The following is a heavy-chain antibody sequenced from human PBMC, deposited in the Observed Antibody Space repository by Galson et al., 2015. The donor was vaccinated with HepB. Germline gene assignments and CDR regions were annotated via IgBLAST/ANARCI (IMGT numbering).Heavy chain of an antibody. CDR3: AKAGQGYYFDY. CDR1: GFSFSNYV. D-gene: IGHD3-10*01. Sequence: SLRLSCAATGFSFSNYVMSWVRQAPGKGLEWVAAISGSGGSTYYADSVKGRFTISRDNSKNTLYLQMNTLRAEDTAVYYCAKAGQGYYFDYWGQGTLVTVSS. V-gene: IGHV3-23*01. CDR2: ISGSGGST. J-gene: IGHJ4*02.